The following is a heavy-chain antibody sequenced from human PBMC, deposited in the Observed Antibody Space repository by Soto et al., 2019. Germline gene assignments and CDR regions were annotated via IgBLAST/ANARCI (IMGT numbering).Heavy chain of an antibody. CDR3: ARGVAGYSYGRNYFDY. V-gene: IGHV4-30-4*01. J-gene: IGHJ4*02. Sequence: SETLSLTCTVSGGSISSGDYYWSWIRQPQGKGLEWIGYIYYSGSTYYNPSLKSRVTISVDTSKNQFSLKLSSVTAADTAVYYCARGVAGYSYGRNYFDYWGQGTLVTVSS. CDR2: IYYSGST. D-gene: IGHD5-18*01. CDR1: GGSISSGDYY.